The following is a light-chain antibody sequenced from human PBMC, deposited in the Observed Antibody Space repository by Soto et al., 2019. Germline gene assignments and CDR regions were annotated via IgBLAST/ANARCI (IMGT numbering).Light chain of an antibody. CDR3: QHYGYSPPVFT. V-gene: IGKV3-20*01. CDR2: GAS. Sequence: EIVLTQSPGTLSLSPGERATLSCRTSQSISSSFLTWYQQKPGQAPRLLISGASIRATGIPDRFSGSGSGTDFTLTISRLEPEDFAVYYCQHYGYSPPVFTFGPGTKVEIK. J-gene: IGKJ3*01. CDR1: QSISSSF.